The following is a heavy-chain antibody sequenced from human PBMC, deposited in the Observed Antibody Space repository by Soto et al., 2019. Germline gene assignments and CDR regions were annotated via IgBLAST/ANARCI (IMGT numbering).Heavy chain of an antibody. D-gene: IGHD6-13*01. V-gene: IGHV2-70*04. J-gene: IGHJ5*02. CDR1: GFSLSTSGMR. CDR2: IDWDDDK. Sequence: SGPTLVNPTQTHTLTCTFSGFSLSTSGMRVSWIRQPPGKALEWLARIDWDDDKFYSTSLKTRLTISKDTSKNQVVLTMTNMDPVDTATYYCARMGMAAAGSFDPWGQGTLVTVSS. CDR3: ARMGMAAAGSFDP.